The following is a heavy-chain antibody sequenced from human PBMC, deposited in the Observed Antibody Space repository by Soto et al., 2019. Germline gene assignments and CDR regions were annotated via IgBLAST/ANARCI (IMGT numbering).Heavy chain of an antibody. V-gene: IGHV1-69*08. CDR2: IIPILDRA. CDR3: ARGITGTTPYYYYYGPHV. CDR1: GGTFSSYT. J-gene: IGHJ6*01. D-gene: IGHD1-20*01. Sequence: QVQLVQSGAEVKKPGSSVKVSCKASGGTFSSYTISWLRQAPGQGREWMGGIIPILDRANYAQKVQDRVPITADKSTSTVYMELSSLRSEDTAVYYCARGITGTTPYYYYYGPHVWGQGTAVTVSS.